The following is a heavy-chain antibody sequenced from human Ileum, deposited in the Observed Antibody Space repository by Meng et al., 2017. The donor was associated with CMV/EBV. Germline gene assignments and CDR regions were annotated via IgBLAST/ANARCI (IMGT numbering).Heavy chain of an antibody. J-gene: IGHJ6*02. D-gene: IGHD2-2*02. Sequence: GESLKISCAASGFVFSSYTVNWVRQAPGKGLEWVSSISSAGSYISYSDSVKGRFTISRDNAKHSVYLQMNSLRAEDTAVYYCARGESCTSTSCYNDNYYSYPMDVWGQGTTVTVSS. CDR1: GFVFSSYT. CDR2: ISSAGSYI. V-gene: IGHV3-21*01. CDR3: ARGESCTSTSCYNDNYYSYPMDV.